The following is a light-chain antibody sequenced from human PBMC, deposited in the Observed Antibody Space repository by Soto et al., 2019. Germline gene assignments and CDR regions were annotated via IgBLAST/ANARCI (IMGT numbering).Light chain of an antibody. Sequence: DIQLTQSPSFLSASVGDRVTITCRASQGISSYLAWYQQKPGKAPKLLIYAASTLQSGVPSRFSGSGSGTEFTLTLSSLQPEDFSTYYCQQLNVFGPGTKVDIK. J-gene: IGKJ3*01. CDR1: QGISSY. CDR2: AAS. CDR3: QQLNV. V-gene: IGKV1-9*01.